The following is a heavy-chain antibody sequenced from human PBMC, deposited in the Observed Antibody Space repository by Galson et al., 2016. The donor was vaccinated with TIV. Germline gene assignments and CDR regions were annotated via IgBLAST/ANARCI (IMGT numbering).Heavy chain of an antibody. Sequence: SVKVSCKAAGGTFTSFAISWVRQSPGQGLEWMGGIVPMFGIVTYAQRFQGRVTFTADASTCTAYLELRSLRSDDSAVYYCARGGWSGDPGDYHYFYMGVWGKGTTVIVSS. D-gene: IGHD3-3*01. J-gene: IGHJ6*03. CDR3: ARGGWSGDPGDYHYFYMGV. V-gene: IGHV1-69*13. CDR2: IVPMFGIV. CDR1: GGTFTSFA.